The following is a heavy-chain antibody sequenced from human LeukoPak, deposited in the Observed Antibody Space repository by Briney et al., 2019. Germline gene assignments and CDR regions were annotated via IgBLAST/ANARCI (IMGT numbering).Heavy chain of an antibody. CDR3: ARVRNIAAADFDY. CDR1: GYTFTGYY. J-gene: IGHJ4*02. V-gene: IGHV1-2*02. Sequence: ASVKVSCKASGYTFTGYYMHWVRQAPGQGLEWMGWINPNSGGTNYAQKFQGRVTMTRDTSISTAYMELSRLRSDDTAVYYCARVRNIAAADFDYWGQGTLVTVSS. D-gene: IGHD6-13*01. CDR2: INPNSGGT.